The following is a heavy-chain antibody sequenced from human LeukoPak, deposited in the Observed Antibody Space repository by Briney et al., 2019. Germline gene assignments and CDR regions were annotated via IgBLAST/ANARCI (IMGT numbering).Heavy chain of an antibody. CDR1: GGSISTSSYY. D-gene: IGHD3-22*01. CDR3: ARDAYDSSGHYYVPFDY. Sequence: SETLSLTCTVSGGSISTSSYYWGWIRQPPGKGLEWIGSIYYSGSRYYNPSLTSLKSRVIISTDTSKNQFSLKLSSVTAADTAVYYCARDAYDSSGHYYVPFDYWGQGTLVTVSS. J-gene: IGHJ4*02. CDR2: IYYSGSR. V-gene: IGHV4-39*02.